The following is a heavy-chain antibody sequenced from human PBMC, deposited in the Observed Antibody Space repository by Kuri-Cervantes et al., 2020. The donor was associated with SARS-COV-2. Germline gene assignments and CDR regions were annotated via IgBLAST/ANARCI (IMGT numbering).Heavy chain of an antibody. D-gene: IGHD3-10*01. V-gene: IGHV3-66*02. CDR2: IYSGGST. J-gene: IGHJ4*02. CDR3: ARDRDYYGSGSWNY. Sequence: GGSLRLSCAASGFTVSSNYTSWVRQAPGKGLEWVSVIYSGGSTYYADSVKGRFTISRDNSKNTLYLQMNSLRAEDTAVYYCARDRDYYGSGSWNYWGQGTLVTVSS. CDR1: GFTVSSNY.